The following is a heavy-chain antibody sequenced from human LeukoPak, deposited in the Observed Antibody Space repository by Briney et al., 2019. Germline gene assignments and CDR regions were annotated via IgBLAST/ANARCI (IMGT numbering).Heavy chain of an antibody. D-gene: IGHD6-13*01. J-gene: IGHJ4*02. CDR2: ITQDGSEK. CDR3: ARRGTSSSWAHFDY. Sequence: GGSLRLSCAVSGFTFSSYWMTWVRQAPGKGLEWLAKITQDGSEKYYVDSVKGRFTISRDNARNSVYLQMNSLGAEDTAVYYCARRGTSSSWAHFDYWGQGTLVTVSS. V-gene: IGHV3-7*05. CDR1: GFTFSSYW.